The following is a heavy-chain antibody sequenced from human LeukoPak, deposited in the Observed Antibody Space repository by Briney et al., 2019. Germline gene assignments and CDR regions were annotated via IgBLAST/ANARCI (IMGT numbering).Heavy chain of an antibody. V-gene: IGHV3-21*01. D-gene: IGHD4-23*01. CDR1: GFTFSSYE. CDR3: ARDVGTPYGGTDY. J-gene: IGHJ4*02. CDR2: ISSSSSYI. Sequence: PGGSLRLSCAAPGFTFSSYEMNWVRQAPGKGLEWVSSISSSSSYIYYADSVKGRFTISRDNAKDSLYLQMNSLRAEDTAVYYCARDVGTPYGGTDYWGQGTLVTVSS.